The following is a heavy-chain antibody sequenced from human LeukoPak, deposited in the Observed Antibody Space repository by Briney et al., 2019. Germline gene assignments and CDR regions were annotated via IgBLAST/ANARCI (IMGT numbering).Heavy chain of an antibody. CDR2: IYTSGST. J-gene: IGHJ5*02. CDR3: ARDLGYCSSTSCYNWFDP. V-gene: IGHV4-4*07. Sequence: SETLSLTCTDSGGSISSYYWSWIRQPAGKGLEWIGRIYTSGSTNYNPSLKSRVTMSVDTSKNQFSLKLSSVTAADTAVYYCARDLGYCSSTSCYNWFDPWGQGTLVTVSS. CDR1: GGSISSYY. D-gene: IGHD2-2*01.